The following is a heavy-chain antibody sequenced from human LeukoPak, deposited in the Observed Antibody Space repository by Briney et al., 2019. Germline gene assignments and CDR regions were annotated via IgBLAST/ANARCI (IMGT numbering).Heavy chain of an antibody. J-gene: IGHJ4*02. V-gene: IGHV3-30-3*01. CDR2: ISYDGSNK. D-gene: IGHD4-17*01. CDR3: ARAGRADGDYHYFDY. Sequence: GGSLRLSCAASGFTFSSYAMHWVRQAPGKGLEWVAVISYDGSNKYYAESVRGRLTISRDNSKNTLYLQMNSLRDVDTAIYFCARAGRADGDYHYFDYWGQGTLVTVSS. CDR1: GFTFSSYA.